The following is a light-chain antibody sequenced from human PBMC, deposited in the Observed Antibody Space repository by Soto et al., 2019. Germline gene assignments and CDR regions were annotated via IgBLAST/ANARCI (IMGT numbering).Light chain of an antibody. Sequence: EIGVTQSPATLSLSTEERDTLSCGARQSISGFIPCYQRKPAQAPSLLIYDASLRATGIPARFSGGGSGTDFNLTISSLEPEDFVVYYCQQRYTWPLTFGGGTKVDIK. CDR3: QQRYTWPLT. V-gene: IGKV3-11*01. J-gene: IGKJ4*01. CDR1: QSISGF. CDR2: DAS.